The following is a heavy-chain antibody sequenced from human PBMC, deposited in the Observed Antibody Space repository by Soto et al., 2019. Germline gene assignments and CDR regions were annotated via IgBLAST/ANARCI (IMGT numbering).Heavy chain of an antibody. J-gene: IGHJ3*02. Sequence: ASVKVSCKASGYTFTSYDINWVRQATGQGLEWMGWMNPNSGNTGYAQKFQGRVTMTRNTSISTAYMELSSLRSEDTAVYYCARDVYSSSWYMSAFDIWGQGTMVTVSS. CDR2: MNPNSGNT. CDR1: GYTFTSYD. D-gene: IGHD6-13*01. CDR3: ARDVYSSSWYMSAFDI. V-gene: IGHV1-8*01.